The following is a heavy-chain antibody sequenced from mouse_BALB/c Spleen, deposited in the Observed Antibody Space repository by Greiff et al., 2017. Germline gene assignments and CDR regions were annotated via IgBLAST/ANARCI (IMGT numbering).Heavy chain of an antibody. Sequence: QVQLQQSGPGLVAPSQSLSITCTVSGFSLSRYSVHWVRQPPGKGLEWLGMIWAGGSTNYNSALMSRLSISKDNSKSQVFLKMNSLQTDDTAMYYCARAGDYAMDYWGQGTSVTVSS. V-gene: IGHV2-6-4*01. CDR2: IWAGGST. CDR3: ARAGDYAMDY. J-gene: IGHJ4*01. CDR1: GFSLSRYS.